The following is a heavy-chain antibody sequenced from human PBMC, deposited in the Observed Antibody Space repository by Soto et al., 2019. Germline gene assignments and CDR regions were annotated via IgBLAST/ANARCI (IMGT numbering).Heavy chain of an antibody. D-gene: IGHD3-10*01. Sequence: GSSVKVSCKASCYTFTSYGISWVRQAPGQGLEWMGWISAYNGYTNYAQKLQGRVTMTTDTSTSTAYMELRSLRSDDTAVYYCARDGAGYYGSGSYSQKYFDYWGQGTLVTVSS. CDR2: ISAYNGYT. J-gene: IGHJ4*02. CDR3: ARDGAGYYGSGSYSQKYFDY. V-gene: IGHV1-18*01. CDR1: CYTFTSYG.